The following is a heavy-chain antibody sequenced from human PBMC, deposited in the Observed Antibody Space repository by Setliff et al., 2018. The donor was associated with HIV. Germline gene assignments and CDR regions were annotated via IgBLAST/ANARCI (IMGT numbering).Heavy chain of an antibody. J-gene: IGHJ4*02. CDR2: VDYSGSS. V-gene: IGHV4-59*08. CDR1: GDSMRTNY. D-gene: IGHD3-3*01. CDR3: VSGPLSGYGYYFDY. Sequence: PSETLSLTCSVSGDSMRTNYWTWIRQSPGKGLEWIGHVDYSGSSTYNPSLNSRVTLSIDTSKSQFSLRLSSVTAADTALYYCVSGPLSGYGYYFDYWGQGALVTVSS.